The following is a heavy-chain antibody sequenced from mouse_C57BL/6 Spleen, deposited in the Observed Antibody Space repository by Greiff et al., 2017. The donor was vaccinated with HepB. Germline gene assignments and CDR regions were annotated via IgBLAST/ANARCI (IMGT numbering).Heavy chain of an antibody. CDR2: IDPSDSYT. CDR1: GYTFTSYW. Sequence: VQLQQPGAELVMPGASVKLSCKASGYTFTSYWMHWVKQRPGQGLEWIGEIDPSDSYTNYNQKFKGKSTLTVDKSSSTAYMQLSSLTSEDSAVYYCARRDSSGYLYYAMDYWGQGTSVTVSS. D-gene: IGHD3-2*02. J-gene: IGHJ4*01. CDR3: ARRDSSGYLYYAMDY. V-gene: IGHV1-69*01.